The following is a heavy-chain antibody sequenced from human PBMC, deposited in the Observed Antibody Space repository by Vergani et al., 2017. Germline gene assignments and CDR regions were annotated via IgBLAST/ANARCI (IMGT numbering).Heavy chain of an antibody. J-gene: IGHJ4*02. V-gene: IGHV3-21*01. D-gene: IGHD4-17*01. CDR3: ARDEGVGGDYGDYEFDY. Sequence: EVQLVESGGGLVKPGGSLRLSCAASGFTFSSYSMNWVRQAPGKGLEWVSSISSSSSYIYYADSVKGRFTISRDNAKNSLYLQMTSLRAEDTAVYYCARDEGVGGDYGDYEFDYWGQGTLVTVSS. CDR1: GFTFSSYS. CDR2: ISSSSSYI.